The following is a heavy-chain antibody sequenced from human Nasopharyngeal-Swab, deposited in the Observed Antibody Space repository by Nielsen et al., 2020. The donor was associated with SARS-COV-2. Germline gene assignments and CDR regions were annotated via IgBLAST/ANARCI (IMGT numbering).Heavy chain of an antibody. V-gene: IGHV3-7*01. D-gene: IGHD5-18*01. CDR2: IKQDGSEK. J-gene: IGHJ6*03. CDR1: GFTFSNYW. Sequence: GGSLRLSCAASGFTFSNYWMSWVRQAPGKGLEWVANIKQDGSEKNYVDSVKGRFTISRDNAKNSLYLQMNSLRAEDTAAYYCARDGYSYGYYYYYYMDVWGKGTTVTVSS. CDR3: ARDGYSYGYYYYYYMDV.